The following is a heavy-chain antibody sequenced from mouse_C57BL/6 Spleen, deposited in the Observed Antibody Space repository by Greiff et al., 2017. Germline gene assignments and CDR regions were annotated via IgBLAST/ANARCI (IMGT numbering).Heavy chain of an antibody. V-gene: IGHV1-64*01. CDR1: GYTFTSYW. J-gene: IGHJ4*01. Sequence: QLQLKQPGAELVKPGASVKLSCKASGYTFTSYWMHWVKQRPGQGLEWIGMIHPNSGSTNYNEKFKSKATLTVDKSSSTAYMQLSSLTSEDSAVYYCARSSNYYAMDYWGQGTSVTVSS. D-gene: IGHD2-5*01. CDR3: ARSSNYYAMDY. CDR2: IHPNSGST.